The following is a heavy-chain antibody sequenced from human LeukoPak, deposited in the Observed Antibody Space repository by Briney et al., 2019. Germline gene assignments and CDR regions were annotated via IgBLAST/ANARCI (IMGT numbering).Heavy chain of an antibody. D-gene: IGHD6-13*01. Sequence: PGESLKISCKGSGFSFTSYWIGWVRQMPGKGLEWMGIIYPGDSDTRYSPSFQGQVTISADKSISTAYLQWSSLKASDTAMYYCARRGWAAGTTFDYWGQGTLVTVSS. J-gene: IGHJ4*02. V-gene: IGHV5-51*01. CDR3: ARRGWAAGTTFDY. CDR1: GFSFTSYW. CDR2: IYPGDSDT.